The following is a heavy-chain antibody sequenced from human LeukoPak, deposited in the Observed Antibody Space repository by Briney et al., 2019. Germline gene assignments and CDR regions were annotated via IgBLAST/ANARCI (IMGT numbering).Heavy chain of an antibody. CDR2: VYYSGST. CDR1: GGSISSGGYY. D-gene: IGHD3-10*01. V-gene: IGHV4-31*03. J-gene: IGHJ4*02. CDR3: ASLRYYYVSGSHYPYFDY. Sequence: SETLSLTCTVSGGSISSGGYYWSWIRQHPGRGLEWIGYVYYSGSTYYNPSLKSRVTISIDTSKNQFSLKLNSVTAADTAVYYCASLRYYYVSGSHYPYFDYWGQGALVTVSS.